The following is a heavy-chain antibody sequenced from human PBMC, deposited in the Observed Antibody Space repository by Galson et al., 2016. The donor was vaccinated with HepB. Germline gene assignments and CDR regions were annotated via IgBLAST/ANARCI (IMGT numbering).Heavy chain of an antibody. V-gene: IGHV5-10-1*01. D-gene: IGHD1-14*01. CDR2: IDPSDGTT. J-gene: IGHJ1*01. CDR3: ATAPRQDPPGFFHN. CDR1: GFRFTMYW. Sequence: QSGAEVKKPGESLRISCKGSGFRFTMYWISWLRQTPDKGLEWMGRIDPSDGTTNYSPSFQGHVTISVDESVNTAYNQWSRLKTPEHAMYFCATAPRQDPPGFFHNRGQGTLLLVSS.